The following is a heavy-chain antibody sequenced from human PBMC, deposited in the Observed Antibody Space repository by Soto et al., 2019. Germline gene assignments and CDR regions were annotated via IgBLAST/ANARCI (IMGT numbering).Heavy chain of an antibody. J-gene: IGHJ6*02. V-gene: IGHV3-48*03. CDR2: ISSSGSTI. CDR1: GFTFSSYE. D-gene: IGHD2-2*01. CDR3: ARSGGIVVVPAATQGVGMDV. Sequence: EVQLVESGGGLVQPGGSLRLSCAASGFTFSSYEMNWVRQAPGKGLEWVSYISSSGSTIYYADSVKGRFTISRDNAKNSLYLQMNSLRAEDTAVYYCARSGGIVVVPAATQGVGMDVWGQGTTFTVSS.